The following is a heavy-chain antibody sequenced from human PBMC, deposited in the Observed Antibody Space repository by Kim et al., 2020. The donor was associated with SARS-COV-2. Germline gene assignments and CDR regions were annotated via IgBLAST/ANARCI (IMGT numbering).Heavy chain of an antibody. CDR3: ARGGRGDHFYNGMDV. CDR1: GYTFAAYG. D-gene: IGHD2-21*02. CDR2: IGAYNGMS. J-gene: IGHJ6*02. Sequence: ASVKVSCKASGYTFAAYGISWVRQARGQGLQWMGGIGAYNGMSDYGQTFHDRITMTTDISSSTAYLEVRSLRSDDTARYFCARGGRGDHFYNGMDVWGQGTAVIVSS. V-gene: IGHV1-18*01.